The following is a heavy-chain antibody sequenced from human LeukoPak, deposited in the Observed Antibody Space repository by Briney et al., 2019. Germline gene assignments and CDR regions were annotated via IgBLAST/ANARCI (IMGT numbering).Heavy chain of an antibody. CDR1: GYTLTEIS. Sequence: ASVNVSCKVSGYTLTEISMHWVRQAAGKGLEWMGGFDPEDGETIYAQKFQGRVTMTEDTSTDTAYMELRSLRSDDTAVYYCARENSIAARPFDYWGQGTLVTVSS. J-gene: IGHJ4*02. CDR3: ARENSIAARPFDY. V-gene: IGHV1-24*01. D-gene: IGHD6-6*01. CDR2: FDPEDGET.